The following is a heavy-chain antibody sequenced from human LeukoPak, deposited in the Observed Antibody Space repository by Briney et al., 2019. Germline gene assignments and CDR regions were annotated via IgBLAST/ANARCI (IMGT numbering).Heavy chain of an antibody. V-gene: IGHV4-34*01. CDR2: INHSGST. D-gene: IGHD3-10*01. J-gene: IGHJ4*02. Sequence: SETLSLTCAVYGGSFSGYYWSWIRQPPGKGLEWIGEINHSGSTNYNPSLKSRVTISVDTSKNQFSLKLSSVTAADTAVYYCARGRTGITMVRGVIQESLYYFDYWGQGTLVTVSS. CDR1: GGSFSGYY. CDR3: ARGRTGITMVRGVIQESLYYFDY.